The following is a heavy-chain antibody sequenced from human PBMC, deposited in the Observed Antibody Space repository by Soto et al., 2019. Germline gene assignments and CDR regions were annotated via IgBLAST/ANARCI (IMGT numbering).Heavy chain of an antibody. J-gene: IGHJ6*02. CDR1: GFTVSSHY. V-gene: IGHV3-66*01. D-gene: IGHD2-15*01. CDR2: IQSGGST. CDR3: SRDDVFCSGGSCEGVTMHV. Sequence: EVQLVESGGDLVQPGGSLRLSCAASGFTVSSHYMNWVRQAPGKGLEWVSLIQSGGSTFYADSVKGRFTISRDNSKNTLFLQMNSLGIEDTAIYYCSRDDVFCSGGSCEGVTMHVWGRGTTVTVSS.